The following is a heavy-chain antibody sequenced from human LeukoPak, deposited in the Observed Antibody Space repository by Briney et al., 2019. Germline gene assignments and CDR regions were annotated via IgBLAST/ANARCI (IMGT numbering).Heavy chain of an antibody. CDR1: GSTFSGSW. CDR3: TKALDF. J-gene: IGHJ4*02. Sequence: GGSLRLSCAACGSTFSGSWMDWVRQAPGKGLEWVANINQDGSETYYVDSAKGRFTISRDNAKNSLYLQMDSLRVEDTAMYYCTKALDFWGQGTLVTVSS. CDR2: INQDGSET. V-gene: IGHV3-7*01.